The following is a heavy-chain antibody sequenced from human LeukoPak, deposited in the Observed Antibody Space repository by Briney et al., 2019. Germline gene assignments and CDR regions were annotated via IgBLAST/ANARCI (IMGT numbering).Heavy chain of an antibody. Sequence: PGGSLRLSCAASGFTFSSYGMHWVRQAPGKGLEWVAFIRYDGSNKYYADSVKGRFTISRDNSKNTLYLQMNSLRAEDTAVCYCAKDWYSSGWFDYWGQGTLVTVSS. CDR2: IRYDGSNK. D-gene: IGHD6-19*01. V-gene: IGHV3-30*02. CDR1: GFTFSSYG. CDR3: AKDWYSSGWFDY. J-gene: IGHJ4*02.